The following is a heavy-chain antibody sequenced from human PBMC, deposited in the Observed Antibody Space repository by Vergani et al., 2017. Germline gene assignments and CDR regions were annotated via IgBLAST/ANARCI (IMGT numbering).Heavy chain of an antibody. J-gene: IGHJ4*02. Sequence: EVQLLESGGGLVQPGGSLRLSCAASGFTFSSYAMHWVRHAPGKGLEWVSGISWNSGSIGYADSVKGRFTISRDNAKNSLYLQMNSLRAEDTALYYCAKGINMVRGLPDYWGQGTLVTVSS. D-gene: IGHD3-10*01. V-gene: IGHV3-9*01. CDR2: ISWNSGSI. CDR1: GFTFSSYA. CDR3: AKGINMVRGLPDY.